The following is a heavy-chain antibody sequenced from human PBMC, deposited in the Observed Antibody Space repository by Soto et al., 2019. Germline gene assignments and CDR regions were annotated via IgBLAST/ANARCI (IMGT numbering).Heavy chain of an antibody. V-gene: IGHV4-31*03. D-gene: IGHD1-26*01. CDR1: GGSISSGGYY. CDR3: ARDSGDGFNLVDY. J-gene: IGHJ4*02. CDR2: IHKSGNT. Sequence: QVKLQESGPGLVKPSETLSLTCTVSGGSISSGGYYWSWIRQHPGKGLEWIGYIHKSGNTYYNPSLKSRVTILIDTSKSQFSLKPTSVTAADTAVYYCARDSGDGFNLVDYWGLGTLVTVSS.